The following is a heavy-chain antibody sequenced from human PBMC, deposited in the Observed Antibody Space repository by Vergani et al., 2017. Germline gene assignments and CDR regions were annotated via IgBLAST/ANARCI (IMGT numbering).Heavy chain of an antibody. Sequence: EVQLVESGGGLVQPGGSLRLSCTASGFTFGDYAMSWFRQAPGKGLEWVGFIRSKAYGGTTEYAASVKGRFTISRDDSKSIAYLQMNSLRAEDTAVYYCAKSRQRYGDYVWFDPWGQGTLVTVSS. CDR2: IRSKAYGGTT. V-gene: IGHV3-49*03. CDR3: AKSRQRYGDYVWFDP. J-gene: IGHJ5*02. D-gene: IGHD4-17*01. CDR1: GFTFGDYA.